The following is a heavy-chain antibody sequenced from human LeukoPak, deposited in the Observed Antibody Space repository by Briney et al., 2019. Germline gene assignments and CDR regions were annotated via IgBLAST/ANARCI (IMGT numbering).Heavy chain of an antibody. Sequence: SETLSLTCTVSGGSISSYYWSWIRQPPGKGLEWIGYIFYSGSTNYNPSLKSRVTISVDTSKNQFSLRLSSVTAADTAVYYCARHMESGTYPLDNWGQGTLVTVSS. V-gene: IGHV4-59*08. J-gene: IGHJ4*02. CDR1: GGSISSYY. CDR3: ARHMESGTYPLDN. D-gene: IGHD1-26*01. CDR2: IFYSGST.